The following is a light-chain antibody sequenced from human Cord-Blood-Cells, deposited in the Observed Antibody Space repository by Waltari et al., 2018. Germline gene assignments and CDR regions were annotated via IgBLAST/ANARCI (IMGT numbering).Light chain of an antibody. CDR2: GAS. V-gene: IGKV3-20*01. CDR1: QSVSSSY. Sequence: EIVLTQSPGTLSLSPGERATLSCRASQSVSSSYLAWYQQKPGQAPRRLIYGASSRATGIPDRFSGSGSGTDFTLTISRLEREDFAVYYCQQYGSSPGTFGQGTKLEIK. CDR3: QQYGSSPGT. J-gene: IGKJ2*02.